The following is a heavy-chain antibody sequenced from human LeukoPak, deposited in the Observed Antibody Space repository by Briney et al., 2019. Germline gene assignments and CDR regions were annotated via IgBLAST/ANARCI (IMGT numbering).Heavy chain of an antibody. CDR1: GGSFSGYY. CDR2: INHSGST. J-gene: IGHJ4*02. V-gene: IGHV4-34*01. D-gene: IGHD3-9*01. Sequence: SETLSLTCAVYGGSFSGYYWSWIRQPPGKGLEWIGEINHSGSTNYNPSLKSRVTISVDTSKNQFSLKLSSVTAADTAVYYCARAPSKTLRYFDWSLRGEASRYFAYWGQGTLVTVSS. CDR3: ARAPSKTLRYFDWSLRGEASRYFAY.